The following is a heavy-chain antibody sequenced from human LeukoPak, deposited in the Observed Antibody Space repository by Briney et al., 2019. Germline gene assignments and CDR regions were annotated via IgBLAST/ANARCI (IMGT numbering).Heavy chain of an antibody. D-gene: IGHD7-27*01. Sequence: GGSLRVSCAASGFTFSESYMTWIRQAPGKGLELVSYISQTGDDTYYVDSVKGRFTISRDNAKNSLYLQMNSLRAEDTAIYYCGRGHWGLDYWGQGTLVTVSS. J-gene: IGHJ4*02. V-gene: IGHV3-11*04. CDR2: ISQTGDDT. CDR1: GFTFSESY. CDR3: GRGHWGLDY.